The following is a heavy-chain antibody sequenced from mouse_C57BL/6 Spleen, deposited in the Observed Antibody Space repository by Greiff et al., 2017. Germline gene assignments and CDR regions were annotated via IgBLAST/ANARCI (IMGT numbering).Heavy chain of an antibody. CDR1: GYAFTNYL. CDR3: ARTWLPLYYAMDY. D-gene: IGHD2-2*01. CDR2: INPGSGGT. V-gene: IGHV1-54*01. Sequence: VHLVESGAELVRPGTSVKVSCKASGYAFTNYLIEWVKQRPGQGLEWIGVINPGSGGTNYNEKFKGKATLTADKSSSTAYMQLSSLTSEDSAVYFCARTWLPLYYAMDYWGQGTSVTVSS. J-gene: IGHJ4*01.